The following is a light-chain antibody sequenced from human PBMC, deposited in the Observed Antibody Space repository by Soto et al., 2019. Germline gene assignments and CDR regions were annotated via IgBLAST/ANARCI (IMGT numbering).Light chain of an antibody. Sequence: QSALTQSASVSGSPGQSITISCTGTSSDVGGYNYVSWYQQHPGKAPKLMIYGVNNRPSGVSDRFSGSKSGNTASLTISGLQTEDEADYYCGSYTSSSTVVFGGGTKLTVL. CDR3: GSYTSSSTVV. CDR1: SSDVGGYNY. V-gene: IGLV2-14*01. J-gene: IGLJ2*01. CDR2: GVN.